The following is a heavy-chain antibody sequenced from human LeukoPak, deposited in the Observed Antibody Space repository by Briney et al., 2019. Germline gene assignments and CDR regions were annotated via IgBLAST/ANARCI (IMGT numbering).Heavy chain of an antibody. D-gene: IGHD2-8*01. J-gene: IGHJ4*02. CDR1: GFTFSNYA. V-gene: IGHV3-23*01. Sequence: PGGSLTLSCAASGFTFSNYAMSWVRQPPGKGLEWVSGISGSGGDTYYADSVKGRFTISRDNSKNTLYLQMNSLRAEDTAVYYCAKDRSCTNSRCHGDFDYWGQGTLVTVSS. CDR3: AKDRSCTNSRCHGDFDY. CDR2: ISGSGGDT.